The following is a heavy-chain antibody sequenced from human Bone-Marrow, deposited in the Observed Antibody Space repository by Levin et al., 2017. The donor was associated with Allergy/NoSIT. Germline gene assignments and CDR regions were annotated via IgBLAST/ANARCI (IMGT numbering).Heavy chain of an antibody. CDR1: GYTFIGYY. Sequence: ASVKVSCKASGYTFIGYYMHWVRQAPGQGLEWMGRINPNSGSTNYAQKFQGRVTMTRDTSISTLYMELSRLRSDDTAVYYCARDIGYEENDYWGQGTLVTVSS. D-gene: IGHD5-12*01. CDR3: ARDIGYEENDY. CDR2: INPNSGST. J-gene: IGHJ4*02. V-gene: IGHV1-2*06.